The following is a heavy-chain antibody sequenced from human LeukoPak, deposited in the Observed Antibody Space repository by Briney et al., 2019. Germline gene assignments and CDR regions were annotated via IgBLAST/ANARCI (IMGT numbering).Heavy chain of an antibody. CDR3: ARQRTYYDSSGYYYVDYFDY. J-gene: IGHJ4*02. V-gene: IGHV6-1*01. CDR1: GDSVSSNSVT. Sequence: SQTLSLTCAISGDSVSSNSVTWNWIRQSPSRGLEWLGRTYYRSKWYNDYAVSVKSRITINPDTSKNQFSLQLNSVTPEDTAVYYCARQRTYYDSSGYYYVDYFDYWGQGTLVTVSS. D-gene: IGHD3-22*01. CDR2: TYYRSKWYN.